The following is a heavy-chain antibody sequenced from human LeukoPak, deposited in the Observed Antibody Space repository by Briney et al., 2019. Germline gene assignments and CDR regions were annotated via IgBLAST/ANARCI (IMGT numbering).Heavy chain of an antibody. D-gene: IGHD5-18*01. CDR1: GFTFDDYA. CDR2: IYSGDST. V-gene: IGHV3-53*01. Sequence: GGSLRLSCAASGFTFDDYAMHWVRQAPGKGLEWVSVIYSGDSTYYADSVKGRFTISRDNSKNMLYLQMNSLRAEDTAVCYCARREIGGYTYGTDAFNIWGQGTMVTVSS. J-gene: IGHJ3*02. CDR3: ARREIGGYTYGTDAFNI.